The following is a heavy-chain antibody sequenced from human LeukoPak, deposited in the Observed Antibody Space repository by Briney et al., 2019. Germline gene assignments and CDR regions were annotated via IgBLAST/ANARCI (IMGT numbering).Heavy chain of an antibody. CDR3: ARRSGVLDSRDSRYFFDY. J-gene: IGHJ4*02. Sequence: SETLSLTCVVSGGSITSHYWSWIRQPPGKGLEYIGYIYYTGSTDYNPSLKNRVTISLDTSKNQFSLSLSSVTAADTAVYYCARRSGVLDSRDSRYFFDYWGQGTLVTVTS. D-gene: IGHD3-22*01. CDR1: GGSITSHY. V-gene: IGHV4-59*11. CDR2: IYYTGST.